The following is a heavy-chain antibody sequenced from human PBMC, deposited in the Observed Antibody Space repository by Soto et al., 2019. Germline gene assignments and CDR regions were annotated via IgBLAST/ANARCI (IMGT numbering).Heavy chain of an antibody. CDR1: GYSFTSYW. CDR2: IDPSDSYT. CDR3: ARSHMYYDSSVTYHYVMDV. V-gene: IGHV5-10-1*01. Sequence: PGESLKISCKGSGYSFTSYWISWVRQMPGKGLEWMGRIDPSDSYTNYSPSFQGHVTISADKSISTAYLQWSSLKASDTAMYYCARSHMYYDSSVTYHYVMDVWGQGTTVTVSS. D-gene: IGHD3-22*01. J-gene: IGHJ6*02.